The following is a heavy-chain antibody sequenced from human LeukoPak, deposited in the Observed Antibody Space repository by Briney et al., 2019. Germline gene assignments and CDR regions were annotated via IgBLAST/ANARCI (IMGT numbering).Heavy chain of an antibody. CDR2: INHSGST. CDR3: ARRGSGSHRSKDLDY. CDR1: GGSFSGYY. V-gene: IGHV4-34*01. Sequence: SETLSLTCAVYGGSFSGYYWSWIRQPPGKGLEWIGEINHSGSTNYNPSLKSRVTISVDTSKNQFSLKLSSVTAADTAVYYCARRGSGSHRSKDLDYWGQGTLVTVSS. J-gene: IGHJ4*02. D-gene: IGHD3-10*01.